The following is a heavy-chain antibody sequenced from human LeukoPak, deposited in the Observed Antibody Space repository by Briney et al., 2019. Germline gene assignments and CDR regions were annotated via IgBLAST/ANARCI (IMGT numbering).Heavy chain of an antibody. D-gene: IGHD3-9*01. CDR3: ATDIRSSPLGF. J-gene: IGHJ4*01. CDR2: IYAGGST. V-gene: IGHV3-66*01. CDR1: GFIFGNYA. Sequence: GGSLRLSCAASGFIFGNYAMNWVRQAPGKGLEWVSIIYAGGSTYYADSVKGRFTISRDSSNNTLFLQMSNLRADDSGLYYCATDIRSSPLGFWGHGTLVTVSS.